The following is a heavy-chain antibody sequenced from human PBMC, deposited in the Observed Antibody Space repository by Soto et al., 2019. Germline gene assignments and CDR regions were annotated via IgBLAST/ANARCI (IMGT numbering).Heavy chain of an antibody. CDR1: GFTFSSYS. Sequence: EVQLVESGGGLVQPGGSLRLSCAASGFTFSSYSMNWVRQAPGKGLEWVSYISSSSSTIYYADSVKGRFTISRDNAKNSLYLQMNSLRDEDTAVYYCARGPLVATINYFEYWGQGTMITVSS. CDR2: ISSSSSTI. CDR3: ARGPLVATINYFEY. V-gene: IGHV3-48*02. D-gene: IGHD5-12*01. J-gene: IGHJ4*02.